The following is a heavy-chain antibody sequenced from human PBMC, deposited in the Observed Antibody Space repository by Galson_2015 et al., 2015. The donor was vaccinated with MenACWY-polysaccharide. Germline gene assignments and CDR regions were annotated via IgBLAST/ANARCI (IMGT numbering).Heavy chain of an antibody. CDR2: ISPSGSSI. CDR1: GFTLSTHS. Sequence: SLRLSCAASGFTLSTHSMNWVRQAPGKGLEWLSYISPSGSSIYYADSVKGRFTISRDNAKSLLYLQMNSLRAEDTAVYFCVTDVTSGYYNFDYWGQGTLVTVSS. D-gene: IGHD3-22*01. CDR3: VTDVTSGYYNFDY. V-gene: IGHV3-48*01. J-gene: IGHJ4*02.